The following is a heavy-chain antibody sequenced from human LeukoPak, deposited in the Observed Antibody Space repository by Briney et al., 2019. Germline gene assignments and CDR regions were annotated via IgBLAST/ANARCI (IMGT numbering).Heavy chain of an antibody. CDR1: GFTFSSYA. J-gene: IGHJ4*02. CDR2: ISYDGSNK. Sequence: GGSLRLSCAASGFTFSSYAMHWVRQAPGKGLEWVAVISYDGSNKYYADSVKGRFTISRDNSKNTLYLQMNSLRAEDTAVYYCATVDPLLLWFGELWFWGQGTLVTVSS. D-gene: IGHD3-10*01. CDR3: ATVDPLLLWFGELWF. V-gene: IGHV3-30*04.